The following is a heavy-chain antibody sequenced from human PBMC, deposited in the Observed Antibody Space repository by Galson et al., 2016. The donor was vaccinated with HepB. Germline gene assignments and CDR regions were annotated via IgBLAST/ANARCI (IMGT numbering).Heavy chain of an antibody. D-gene: IGHD3-3*02. CDR3: ARLTEISGFRLFDQ. J-gene: IGHJ4*02. V-gene: IGHV3-33*01. CDR1: GFTFNSFG. CDR2: IWYDGSNK. Sequence: SLRLSCAASGFTFNSFGMHWVRQAPGKGLEWVAVIWYDGSNKYYGGSVKGRFTISRDNSKNTLYLQMNSLRAEDTAIYYCARLTEISGFRLFDQWGQGTLVTVSS.